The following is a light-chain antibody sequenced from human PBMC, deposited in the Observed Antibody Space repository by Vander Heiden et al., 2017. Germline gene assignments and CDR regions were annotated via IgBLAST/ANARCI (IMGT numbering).Light chain of an antibody. Sequence: QSALTQPPSVSGAPGQRIIISCTGRSSNIGAGYGVHWYQQLPGTASKLLIYGNTNRPSGVPDRFSGSKSGTSASLAITGLQAEDEADYYCQSYDSSLSVVFGGGTKLTVL. CDR2: GNT. CDR3: QSYDSSLSVV. CDR1: SSNIGAGYG. J-gene: IGLJ2*01. V-gene: IGLV1-40*01.